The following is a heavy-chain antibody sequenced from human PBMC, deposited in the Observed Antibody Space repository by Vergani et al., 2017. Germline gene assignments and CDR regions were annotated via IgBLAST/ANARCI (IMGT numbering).Heavy chain of an antibody. J-gene: IGHJ4*02. CDR2: IIPIFGTA. CDR1: GGTFSSYA. Sequence: QVQLVQSGAEVKKPGSSVKVSCKASGGTFSSYAISWVQQAPGQGLEWMGGIIPIFGTANYAQKFQGRVTITADESTSTAYMELSSLRSEDTAVYYCARDGPPAAQWYDPTPKYSNWGQGTLVTVAS. V-gene: IGHV1-69*01. D-gene: IGHD1-1*01. CDR3: ARDGPPAAQWYDPTPKYSN.